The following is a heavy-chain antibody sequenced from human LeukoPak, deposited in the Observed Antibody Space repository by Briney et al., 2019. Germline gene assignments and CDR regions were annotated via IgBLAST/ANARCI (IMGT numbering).Heavy chain of an antibody. CDR1: GGSFSGYY. D-gene: IGHD3-22*01. CDR3: ARHEDKYYYDSSGYYYFDY. J-gene: IGHJ4*02. V-gene: IGHV4-34*01. CDR2: INHSGST. Sequence: PETLSLTCAVYGGSFSGYYWSWIRQPPGKGLEWIGEINHSGSTNYNPSLKSRVTISVDTSKNQFSLKLSSVTAADTAVYYCARHEDKYYYDSSGYYYFDYWGQGTLVTVSS.